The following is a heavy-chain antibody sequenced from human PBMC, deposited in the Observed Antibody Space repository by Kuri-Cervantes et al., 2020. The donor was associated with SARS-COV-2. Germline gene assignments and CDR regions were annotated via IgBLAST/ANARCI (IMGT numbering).Heavy chain of an antibody. V-gene: IGHV1-2*04. CDR2: INPNSGGT. D-gene: IGHD3-22*01. CDR3: ARLTPFRRLVVISHVGAFEI. Sequence: AVQVSCKASGGTFTGYYMHWVRQAPGQGLEWMGWINPNSGGTNYAQALQGWVTITRDTSISTVYMELSRMRADDTAVYYCARLTPFRRLVVISHVGAFEIWGQGTMVTVSS. CDR1: GGTFTGYY. J-gene: IGHJ3*02.